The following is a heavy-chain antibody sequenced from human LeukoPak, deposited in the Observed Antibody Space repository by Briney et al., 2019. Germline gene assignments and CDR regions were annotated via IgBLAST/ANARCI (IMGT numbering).Heavy chain of an antibody. V-gene: IGHV3-30*02. CDR1: GFTFSSYG. J-gene: IGHJ3*02. CDR2: IRYDGSNK. CDR3: AKAPDYGDSRRYDAFDI. D-gene: IGHD4-17*01. Sequence: GGSLRLSCAASGFTFSSYGMHWVRQAPGKGLEWVAFIRYDGSNKYYADSVKGRFTISRDNSKNTQYLQMNSLIAEDTAVYYCAKAPDYGDSRRYDAFDIWGQGTMVTVSS.